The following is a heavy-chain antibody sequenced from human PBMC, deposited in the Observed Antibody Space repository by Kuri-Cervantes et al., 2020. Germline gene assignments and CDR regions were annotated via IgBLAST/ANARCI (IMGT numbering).Heavy chain of an antibody. CDR2: ISSSGSTI. Sequence: LSLPCATSGFTFRTYAMSWVRQVPGKGLEWVSYISSSGSTIYYADSVKGRFTISRDNAKNSLYLQMNSLRAEDTAVYYCARVPDYGDYVDYWGQGTLVTVSS. CDR3: ARVPDYGDYVDY. CDR1: GFTFRTYA. D-gene: IGHD4-17*01. J-gene: IGHJ4*02. V-gene: IGHV3-11*01.